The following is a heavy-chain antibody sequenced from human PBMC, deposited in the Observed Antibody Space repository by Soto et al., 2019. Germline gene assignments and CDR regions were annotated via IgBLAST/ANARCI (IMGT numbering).Heavy chain of an antibody. J-gene: IGHJ3*01. V-gene: IGHV4-4*02. CDR3: ASATSSVVPAAIGGDAFDL. D-gene: IGHD2-2*01. Sequence: QVQLQESGPGLVKPSGTLSLTCAVSGGSISSSNWWSWVRQPPGKGLEWIGEIYHSGSTNYNPSLMRRVTIEVDKSKNQFSRKLISVTAADTAVYYGASATSSVVPAAIGGDAFDLWGQGTLVTVSS. CDR1: GGSISSSNW. CDR2: IYHSGST.